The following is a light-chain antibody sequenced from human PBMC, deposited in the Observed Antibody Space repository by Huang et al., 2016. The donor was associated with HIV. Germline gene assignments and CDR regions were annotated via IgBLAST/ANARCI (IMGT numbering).Light chain of an antibody. CDR1: QTVSRD. CDR3: QQYNNWLRD. CDR2: GAS. Sequence: EIVMTQSPATLSLSPGERATLSCRASQTVSRDLAWYQQKPGQAPRLLIYGASNRATGVPARFSGSGSGTEFTLTISSLQSEDFAVYYCQQYNNWLRDFGGGTKVEIK. V-gene: IGKV3-15*01. J-gene: IGKJ4*01.